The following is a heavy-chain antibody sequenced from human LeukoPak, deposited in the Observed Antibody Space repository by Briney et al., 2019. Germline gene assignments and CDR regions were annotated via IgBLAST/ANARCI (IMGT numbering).Heavy chain of an antibody. CDR1: GGSFSGYY. CDR3: ARESGGSRGYSYGFDY. D-gene: IGHD5-18*01. Sequence: SETLSLTCAVYGGSFSGYYWSWIRQPPGKGLEWIGEINHSGSTNYNPSLKSRVAISVDTSKNQFSLKLSSVTAADTAVYYCARESGGSRGYSYGFDYWGQGTLVTVSS. J-gene: IGHJ4*02. V-gene: IGHV4-34*01. CDR2: INHSGST.